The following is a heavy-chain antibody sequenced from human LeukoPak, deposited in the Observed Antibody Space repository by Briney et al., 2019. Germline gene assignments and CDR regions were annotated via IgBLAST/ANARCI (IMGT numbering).Heavy chain of an antibody. Sequence: GATVKVSCKASGCTFTGYYMHWVRQAPGQGLEWMGWINPNSGGTNYAQKFQGRVTMTRDTSISTAYMELSRLRSDDTAVYYCARDEGSAIDPLYYMDVWGKGTTVTVSS. CDR2: INPNSGGT. CDR3: ARDEGSAIDPLYYMDV. V-gene: IGHV1-2*02. J-gene: IGHJ6*03. D-gene: IGHD5-18*01. CDR1: GCTFTGYY.